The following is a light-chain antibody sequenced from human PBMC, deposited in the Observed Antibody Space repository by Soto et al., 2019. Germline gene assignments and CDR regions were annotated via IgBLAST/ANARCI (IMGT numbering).Light chain of an antibody. CDR2: EVS. CDR3: TSYASSDSLI. CDR1: SSDVGGSNY. Sequence: QSALTQPPSASGSPGQSVTISCTGTSSDVGGSNYVSWYQQHPGNAPKLMIYEVSKRPSGVPDRFSGSKSGNTASLTVSGLQAEDEGDYYCTSYASSDSLIFGGGTKVTVL. V-gene: IGLV2-8*01. J-gene: IGLJ2*01.